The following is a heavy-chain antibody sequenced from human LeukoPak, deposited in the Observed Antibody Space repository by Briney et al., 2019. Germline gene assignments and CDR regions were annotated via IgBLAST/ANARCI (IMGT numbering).Heavy chain of an antibody. D-gene: IGHD2-2*01. V-gene: IGHV3-49*03. Sequence: GGSLRLSCTTSGFTFADYAMSWFRQAPGKGLEWVGFIRSKSNGGTTHYAASVEGRFTISRDDSNSIAYLQMNSLKTEDTAVYYCTRDLKRVPAAMLSWFDPWGQGTLVTVSS. CDR2: IRSKSNGGTT. CDR3: TRDLKRVPAAMLSWFDP. J-gene: IGHJ5*02. CDR1: GFTFADYA.